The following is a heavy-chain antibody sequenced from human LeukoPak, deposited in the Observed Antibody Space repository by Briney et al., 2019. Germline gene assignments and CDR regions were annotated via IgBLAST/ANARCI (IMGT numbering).Heavy chain of an antibody. CDR1: GYTFTIYG. CDR3: ARGYMGDYGDYVGWFDP. Sequence: ASVKVSYKASGYTFTIYGISWVRQAPGQGREWMGWISAYNGNTNYAQKLQGRVTMTTDTSTSTAYMELRSLRSDDTAVYYCARGYMGDYGDYVGWFDPWGQGTLVTVSS. V-gene: IGHV1-18*01. CDR2: ISAYNGNT. D-gene: IGHD4-17*01. J-gene: IGHJ5*02.